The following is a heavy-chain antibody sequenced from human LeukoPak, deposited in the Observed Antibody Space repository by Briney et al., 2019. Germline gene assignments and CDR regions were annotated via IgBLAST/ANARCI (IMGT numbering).Heavy chain of an antibody. CDR1: GFTFSSYA. CDR2: ISGSGGST. CDR3: AKDYDILTGYYPDY. Sequence: GGSLRLSCAASGFTFSSYAMSWVRQAPGKGLEWVSAISGSGGSTYYADSVKGRFTISRDNSKNTLYLQMNSLRAGDTAVYYCAKDYDILTGYYPDYWGQGTLVTVSS. J-gene: IGHJ4*02. D-gene: IGHD3-9*01. V-gene: IGHV3-23*01.